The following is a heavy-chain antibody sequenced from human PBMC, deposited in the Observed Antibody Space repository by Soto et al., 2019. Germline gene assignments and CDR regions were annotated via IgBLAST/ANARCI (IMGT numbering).Heavy chain of an antibody. Sequence: QVQLVQSGAEVKKPESSVKVSCKAPGGTFSTYAISWVRQAPGQGLEWMGGIIPMFGTANYAQRFQDRVTITADESTNTVYMELSSLRSEDTAVYFCASGRQLLLRRINNGYSGWGQGTLVTVSS. V-gene: IGHV1-69*12. J-gene: IGHJ4*02. D-gene: IGHD3-22*01. CDR1: GGTFSTYA. CDR2: IIPMFGTA. CDR3: ASGRQLLLRRINNGYSG.